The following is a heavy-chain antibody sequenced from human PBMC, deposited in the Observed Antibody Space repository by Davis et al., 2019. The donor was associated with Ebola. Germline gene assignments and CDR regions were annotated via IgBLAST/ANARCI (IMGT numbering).Heavy chain of an antibody. D-gene: IGHD3-16*01. Sequence: GESLKISCAASGFTFSSYGMHWVRQAPGKGLEWVANIKQDGSEKYYVDSVKGRFTISRDNAKNSLYLQMNSLRAEDTAVYYCARGGYDYWGRGTLVTVSS. CDR2: IKQDGSEK. CDR3: ARGGYDY. CDR1: GFTFSSYG. V-gene: IGHV3-7*03. J-gene: IGHJ4*02.